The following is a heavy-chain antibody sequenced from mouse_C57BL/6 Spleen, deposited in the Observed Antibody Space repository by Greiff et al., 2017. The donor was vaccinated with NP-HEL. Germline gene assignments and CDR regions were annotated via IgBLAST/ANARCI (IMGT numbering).Heavy chain of an antibody. CDR1: GYTFTSYW. D-gene: IGHD1-1*01. Sequence: QVQLQQSGAELAKPGASVKLSCKASGYTFTSYWMHWVKQRPGQGLEWIGYINPSSGYTKYNQKFKDKATLTEDKSSSTAYMQLSSLTYEDSAVYYCARGHYGSSYDYWGQGTTLTVSS. CDR2: INPSSGYT. CDR3: ARGHYGSSYDY. J-gene: IGHJ2*01. V-gene: IGHV1-7*01.